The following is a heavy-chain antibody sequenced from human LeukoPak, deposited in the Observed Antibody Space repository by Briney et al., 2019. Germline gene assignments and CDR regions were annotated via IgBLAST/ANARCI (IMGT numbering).Heavy chain of an antibody. CDR2: IDTDETSR. J-gene: IGHJ4*02. CDR1: GLTFSNYW. V-gene: IGHV3-74*01. D-gene: IGHD6-13*01. CDR3: ARVSTAVSLAIDS. Sequence: PGGSLRLSCAASGLTFSNYWMHWVRQAPGKGLEWVSRIDTDETSRRYADSVKGRFTISRDNARNTLYLQMNSLRAEDTAVYYCARVSTAVSLAIDSWGQGTLVTVST.